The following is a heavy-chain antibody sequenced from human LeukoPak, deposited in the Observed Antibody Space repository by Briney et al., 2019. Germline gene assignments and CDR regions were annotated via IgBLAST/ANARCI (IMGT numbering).Heavy chain of an antibody. V-gene: IGHV3-73*01. CDR3: TGNYYGSGSYADFDY. J-gene: IGHJ4*02. CDR2: IRSTANGYAT. Sequence: GGSLRLSCAASGFTFSGSALHWVRQASGKGLEWVGRIRSTANGYATAYAASVKGRFTISRDDSKNTAYLQMDSLKNEDTAVYYCTGNYYGSGSYADFDYWGQGTLVTVSS. D-gene: IGHD3-10*01. CDR1: GFTFSGSA.